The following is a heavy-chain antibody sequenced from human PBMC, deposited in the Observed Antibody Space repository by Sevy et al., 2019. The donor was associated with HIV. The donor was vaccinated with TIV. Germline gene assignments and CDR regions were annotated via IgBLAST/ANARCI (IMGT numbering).Heavy chain of an antibody. J-gene: IGHJ3*01. D-gene: IGHD1-26*01. CDR1: GFTFSSYP. V-gene: IGHV3-30-3*01. CDR3: VRETPKLPRGAFAF. CDR2: ISFDGTDK. Sequence: GGSLRLSCAASGFTFSSYPMHWVRQAPGKGLEWVSFISFDGTDKYYADSVKGRFTITRDNSKNTLFLQMNSLRAEDTAFYYCVRETPKLPRGAFAFWGQGTMVTVSS.